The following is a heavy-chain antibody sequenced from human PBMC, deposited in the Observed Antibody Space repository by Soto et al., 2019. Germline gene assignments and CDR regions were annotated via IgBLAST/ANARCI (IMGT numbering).Heavy chain of an antibody. J-gene: IGHJ6*02. CDR3: ARVSVTAYGVDD. CDR1: GGSVSSSTYX. Sequence: QVQLQESGPGLVKPSQTLSLTCTVSGGSVSSSTYXXSWIRQPPGKGLEWIAYIYYSGNTYYSPSPTSQVTISVDTSNTQSPLNLSSLTAADTAVYYCARVSVTAYGVDDWGQGTTVTVSS. CDR2: IYYSGNT. D-gene: IGHD4-4*01. V-gene: IGHV4-30-4*01.